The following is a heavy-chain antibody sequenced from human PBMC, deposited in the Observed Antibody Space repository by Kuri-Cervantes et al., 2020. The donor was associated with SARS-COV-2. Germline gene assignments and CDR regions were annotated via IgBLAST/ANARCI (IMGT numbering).Heavy chain of an antibody. Sequence: GESLKISCAASGFALSSHNMNWVRQAPGKGLEWVSYISPDRKVIYYGDSVKGRFTVSRDNAKNTLYLRMNSLRAEDTADYYCARDNNRGYDMDYWGQGTLVTVSS. V-gene: IGHV3-48*01. J-gene: IGHJ4*02. D-gene: IGHD5-12*01. CDR2: ISPDRKVI. CDR3: ARDNNRGYDMDY. CDR1: GFALSSHN.